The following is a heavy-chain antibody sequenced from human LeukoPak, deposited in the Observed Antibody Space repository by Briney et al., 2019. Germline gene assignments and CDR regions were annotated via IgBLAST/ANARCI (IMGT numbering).Heavy chain of an antibody. D-gene: IGHD3-22*01. J-gene: IGHJ3*01. CDR2: IYNTGST. Sequence: SETLSLTCTVSNGSISSNYWSWIRQPAGKGLEWIGRIYNTGSTNYNPSLKSRVTMSVDTSKNQFSLRLSSVTAAVTAIYYCARVRDSSGYYLGAFDVWGQGTMVTVSS. V-gene: IGHV4-4*07. CDR3: ARVRDSSGYYLGAFDV. CDR1: NGSISSNY.